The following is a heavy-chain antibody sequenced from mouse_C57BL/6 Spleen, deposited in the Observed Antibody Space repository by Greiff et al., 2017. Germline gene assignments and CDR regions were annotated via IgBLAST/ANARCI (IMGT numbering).Heavy chain of an antibody. V-gene: IGHV1-78*01. J-gene: IGHJ1*03. CDR1: GFTFTDHT. D-gene: IGHD1-1*01. Sequence: VQLQQSDAEFVQPGASVKISCKVSGFTFTDHTINWMKQWPEQGLAWIGYIYPRDGSTKYTEKCKGKATLTADKSASTAYMQLNSLTSEDSAVYYCARSYYCGSSDFDVWGTGTTVTVSS. CDR3: ARSYYCGSSDFDV. CDR2: IYPRDGST.